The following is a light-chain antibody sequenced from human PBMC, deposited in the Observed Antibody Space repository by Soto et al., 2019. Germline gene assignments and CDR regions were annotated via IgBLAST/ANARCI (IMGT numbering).Light chain of an antibody. CDR3: QQYSSYSYS. CDR2: KTS. CDR1: QSTTNW. V-gene: IGKV1-5*03. J-gene: IGKJ2*03. Sequence: DIQMTQSPSTLSASVGDRVTITCRASQSTTNWLAWYQQKPGKAPKLLIYKTSSLESGVPSRFSGSGAGTEFTLTIGCLQADDFATYYCQQYSSYSYSFGQGTKLESK.